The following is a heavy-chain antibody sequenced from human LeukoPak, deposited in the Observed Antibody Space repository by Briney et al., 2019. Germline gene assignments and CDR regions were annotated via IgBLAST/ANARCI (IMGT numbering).Heavy chain of an antibody. J-gene: IGHJ6*03. CDR1: GFTFSSYA. CDR3: TKANGYYYYMDV. D-gene: IGHD3-16*01. Sequence: GGSLRLSCAASGFTFSSYAMSWVRQAPGKGLEWVAGISWNSGTKGYADSVKGRFTISRDNIKNSLYLQMNSLRAEDTALYFCTKANGYYYYMDVWGKGTTVTISS. V-gene: IGHV3-9*01. CDR2: ISWNSGTK.